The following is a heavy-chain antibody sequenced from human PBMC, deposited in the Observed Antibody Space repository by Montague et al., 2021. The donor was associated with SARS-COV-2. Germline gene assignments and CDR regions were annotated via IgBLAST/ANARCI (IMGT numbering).Heavy chain of an antibody. CDR3: ARDGGLYSSSWYLSYFDY. D-gene: IGHD6-13*01. CDR2: TYYRSKWYN. J-gene: IGHJ4*02. Sequence: CAISGDSVSSNSAAWNWIRQSPSRGLEWLGRTYYRSKWYNDYAVSVKSRITINPDTSKNQFSLQLNSVTPEDTAVYYCARDGGLYSSSWYLSYFDYWGQGTLVTVPS. V-gene: IGHV6-1*01. CDR1: GDSVSSNSAA.